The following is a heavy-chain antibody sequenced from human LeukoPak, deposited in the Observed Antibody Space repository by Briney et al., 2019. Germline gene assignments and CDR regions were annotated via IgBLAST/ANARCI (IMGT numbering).Heavy chain of an antibody. V-gene: IGHV1-69*05. J-gene: IGHJ4*02. CDR3: ARARTYYDSSGYPFDY. CDR1: GGTFSSYA. Sequence: GSSVKVSCKASGGTFSSYAISWVRQAPGQGLEWMGRIIPIFGTANYAQKFQGRVTITTDESTSTAYMELSSLRFEDTAVYYCARARTYYDSSGYPFDYWGQGTLVTVSS. CDR2: IIPIFGTA. D-gene: IGHD3-22*01.